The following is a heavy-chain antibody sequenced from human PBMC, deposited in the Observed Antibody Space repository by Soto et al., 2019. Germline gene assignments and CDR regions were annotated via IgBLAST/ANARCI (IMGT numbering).Heavy chain of an antibody. J-gene: IGHJ5*02. V-gene: IGHV3-13*01. Sequence: DVQLVESGGGLVQPGGSLRLSCAASGLTFSAFDMHWVRQTTGKGLEWVAAIGTQHDTYYPDSVKGRFTISRENAKNSFYIQMNSLRAGGTAVYYCVKQASPWDGGGGWFDPWGQGTLVTVSS. CDR1: GLTFSAFD. CDR3: VKQASPWDGGGGWFDP. D-gene: IGHD3-16*01. CDR2: IGTQHDT.